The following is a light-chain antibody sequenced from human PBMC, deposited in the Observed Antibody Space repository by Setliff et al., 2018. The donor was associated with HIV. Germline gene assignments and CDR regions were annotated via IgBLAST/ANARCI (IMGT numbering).Light chain of an antibody. V-gene: IGLV2-14*03. Sequence: QSALAQPASVSGSPGQSITISCTGTSSDIDAYNYVSWYRQHPGKAPKVMIYDVRKRPSGVSNRFSGSKSGNTASLTISGLQAEDEAAYYCSSYVNINTLVFGTGTKVTVL. J-gene: IGLJ1*01. CDR1: SSDIDAYNY. CDR2: DVR. CDR3: SSYVNINTLV.